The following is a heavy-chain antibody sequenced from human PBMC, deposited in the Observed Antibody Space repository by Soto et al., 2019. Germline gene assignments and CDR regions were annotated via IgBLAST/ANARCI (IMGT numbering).Heavy chain of an antibody. CDR1: GGSISSGGYY. CDR3: ARVSGGSGTRWFDP. J-gene: IGHJ5*02. V-gene: IGHV4-31*03. D-gene: IGHD3-10*01. Sequence: PSETLSLTCTVSGGSISSGGYYWSWIRQHPGKGLEWIGYIYYSGSTYYNPSLKSRVTISVDTSKNQFSLKLSSVTAADTAVYYCARVSGGSGTRWFDPWGQGTLVTVSS. CDR2: IYYSGST.